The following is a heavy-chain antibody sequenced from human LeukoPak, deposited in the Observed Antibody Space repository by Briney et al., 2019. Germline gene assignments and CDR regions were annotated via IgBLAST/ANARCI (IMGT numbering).Heavy chain of an antibody. Sequence: PSETLSLTRTVSGGSISSSSYYWGWIRQPPRKGLEWVGSIYYSGSTYYNPSLKSRVTISVDTSKNQFSLKLSSVTAADTAVYYCARFIAAAGKRFFDYWGQGTLVTVSS. J-gene: IGHJ4*02. V-gene: IGHV4-39*01. CDR2: IYYSGST. D-gene: IGHD6-13*01. CDR1: GGSISSSSYY. CDR3: ARFIAAAGKRFFDY.